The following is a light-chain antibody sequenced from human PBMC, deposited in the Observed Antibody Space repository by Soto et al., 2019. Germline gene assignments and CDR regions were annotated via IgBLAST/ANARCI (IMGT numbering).Light chain of an antibody. V-gene: IGKV3-11*01. Sequence: EIVLTQSPATLSLSPGERATLSCRASQSVSSYLAWYQQKPGQAPRLLIYDASNRATGIPARFSGGGSGTDFTLTISSLEPEDFAVYYCQHRSNWITFGQGTRLEIK. CDR3: QHRSNWIT. CDR2: DAS. CDR1: QSVSSY. J-gene: IGKJ5*01.